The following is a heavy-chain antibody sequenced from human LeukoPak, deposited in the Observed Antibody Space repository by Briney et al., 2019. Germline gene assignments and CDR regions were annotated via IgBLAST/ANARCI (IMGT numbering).Heavy chain of an antibody. V-gene: IGHV4-59*01. CDR3: ARDATWWFDP. CDR2: IYYSGST. J-gene: IGHJ5*02. CDR1: GGSISSYY. D-gene: IGHD2-15*01. Sequence: SETLSLTCTVSGGSISSYYWSLIRQPPGKGLEWIGYIYYSGSTNYNPSLKSRVTISVDTSKNQFSLKLSSVTAADTAVYYCARDATWWFDPWGQGTLVTVSS.